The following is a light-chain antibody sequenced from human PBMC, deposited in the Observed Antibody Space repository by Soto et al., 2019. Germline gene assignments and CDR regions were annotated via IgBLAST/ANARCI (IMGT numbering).Light chain of an antibody. CDR1: SSDVGGYNY. CDR2: DVS. V-gene: IGLV2-14*01. Sequence: LAQPASGSGSPGQSITISCTGTSSDVGGYNYVSWYQQHPGKAPKLMIYDVSNRPSGVSNRFSGSKSGNTASLTISGLQAEDEADYYCSSYTSSSTLDVFGTGTKVTVL. J-gene: IGLJ1*01. CDR3: SSYTSSSTLDV.